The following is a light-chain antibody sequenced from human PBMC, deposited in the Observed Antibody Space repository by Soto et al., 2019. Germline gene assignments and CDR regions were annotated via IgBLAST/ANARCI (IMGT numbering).Light chain of an antibody. V-gene: IGKV3-20*01. CDR2: GAS. CDR1: QSVSSSY. CDR3: RQYGSSAWT. Sequence: EIVLTQSPGTLSLSPGERATLSCRASQSVSSSYLAWYQQKPGQAPRLLIYGASSRATGIPDRFSGSGSGTDFTLIISRLEPEDFAVYYCRQYGSSAWTFGQGTKVDIK. J-gene: IGKJ1*01.